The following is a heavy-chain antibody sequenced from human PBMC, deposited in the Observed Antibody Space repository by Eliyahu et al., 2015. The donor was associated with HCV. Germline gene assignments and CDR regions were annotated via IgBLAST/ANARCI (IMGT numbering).Heavy chain of an antibody. J-gene: IGHJ6*03. Sequence: EVQLVESGGGLVKPGXXLRLSXXAXGCWVRKAPGKGLEWIGRIKSKXDGGXTDYAAPVKGRFTISRDDSKSTLYLQMNSLKTEDTAVYYCTTGAPGGFDYYLDVWGQGTTVTVSS. V-gene: IGHV3-15*01. D-gene: IGHD3-10*01. CDR3: TTGAPGGFDYYLDV. CDR2: IKSKXDGGXT. CDR1: G.